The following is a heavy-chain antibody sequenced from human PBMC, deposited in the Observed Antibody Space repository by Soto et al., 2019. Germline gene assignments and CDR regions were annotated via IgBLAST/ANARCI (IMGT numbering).Heavy chain of an antibody. CDR2: IYYGGST. V-gene: IGHV4-31*03. CDR3: ARAQFCYRSGTTPFAY. J-gene: IGHJ4*02. D-gene: IGHD3-10*01. CDR1: GGSISSGGYY. Sequence: PSETLSLTCTVPGGSISSGGYYWSWIRQHPGKGLEWIGYIYYGGSTYYNPSLKSRVTISVDTSKNHFSLKLSSVTAADTAVYYCARAQFCYRSGTTPFAYWGQGTLVTVSS.